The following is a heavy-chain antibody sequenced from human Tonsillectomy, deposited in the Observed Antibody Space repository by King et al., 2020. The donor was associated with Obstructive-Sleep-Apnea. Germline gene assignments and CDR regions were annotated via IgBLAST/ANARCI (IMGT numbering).Heavy chain of an antibody. Sequence: VQLVESGGGLVQPGGSLRLSCAASGFTFSSYWMSWVRQAPGKGLEWVANIKQDGSEKYYVDSVKGRFTITRDNAKNSLYLQMNSLRAEDAAVYYCARDDYDSSGYYDYWGQGTLVTVSS. V-gene: IGHV3-7*01. CDR1: GFTFSSYW. J-gene: IGHJ4*02. CDR3: ARDDYDSSGYYDY. CDR2: IKQDGSEK. D-gene: IGHD3-22*01.